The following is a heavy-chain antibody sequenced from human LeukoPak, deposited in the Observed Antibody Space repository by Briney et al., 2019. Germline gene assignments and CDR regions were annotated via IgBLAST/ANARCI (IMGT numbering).Heavy chain of an antibody. CDR2: IKQDGSEK. J-gene: IGHJ3*02. CDR1: GFTFSSYG. Sequence: GRSLTLSCAASGFTFSSYGMHWVRQAPGKGLEWVANIKQDGSEKYYVDSVKGRFTISRDNAKNSLYLQMNSLRAEDTAVYYCARDQIGFFDIWGQGTMVTVSS. D-gene: IGHD2-21*01. V-gene: IGHV3-7*01. CDR3: ARDQIGFFDI.